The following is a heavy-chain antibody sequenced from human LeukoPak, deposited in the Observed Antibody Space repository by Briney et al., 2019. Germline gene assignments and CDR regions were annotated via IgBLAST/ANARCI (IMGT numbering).Heavy chain of an antibody. V-gene: IGHV1-2*02. J-gene: IGHJ4*02. CDR3: ARGGDIVVVVAAIFDY. CDR1: GYTFTGYY. Sequence: GASVKVSCKASGYTFTGYYMHWVRQAPGQGLEWMGWINPNSGGTNYAQKFQGRVTMTRDMSTSTVYMELSSLRSEDTAVYYCARGGDIVVVVAAIFDYWGQGTLVTVSP. CDR2: INPNSGGT. D-gene: IGHD2-15*01.